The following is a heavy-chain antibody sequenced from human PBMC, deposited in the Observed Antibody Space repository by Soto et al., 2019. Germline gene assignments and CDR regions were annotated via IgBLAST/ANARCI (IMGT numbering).Heavy chain of an antibody. V-gene: IGHV1-69*06. Sequence: SVKVSCKASGGTFSSYAISWVRQAPGQGLEWMGGIIPIFGTANYAQKFQGRVTITADKSTSTAYMELSSLRSEDTAVYYCARDRIAEAGTHVFDYWGQGTLVTVSS. CDR3: ARDRIAEAGTHVFDY. CDR1: GGTFSSYA. CDR2: IIPIFGTA. D-gene: IGHD6-13*01. J-gene: IGHJ4*02.